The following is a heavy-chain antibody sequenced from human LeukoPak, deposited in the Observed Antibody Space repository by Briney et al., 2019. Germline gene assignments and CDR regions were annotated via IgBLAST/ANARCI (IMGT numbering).Heavy chain of an antibody. CDR3: ARGERWLQLDPHFDY. V-gene: IGHV3-30*01. CDR1: GFTFSSYA. CDR2: ISYGGSNK. J-gene: IGHJ4*02. D-gene: IGHD5-24*01. Sequence: GGSLRLSCAASGFTFSSYAMHWVRQAPGKGLEWVAVISYGGSNKYYADSVKGRFTISRDNSKNTLCLQMNSLRAEDTAVYYCARGERWLQLDPHFDYWGQGTLVTVSS.